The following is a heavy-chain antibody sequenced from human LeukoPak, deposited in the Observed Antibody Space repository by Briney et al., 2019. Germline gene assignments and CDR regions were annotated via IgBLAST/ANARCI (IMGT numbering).Heavy chain of an antibody. D-gene: IGHD3-3*01. J-gene: IGHJ6*03. V-gene: IGHV1-18*01. CDR2: ISAYNGNT. CDR1: GYTFTSYG. CDR3: AREGFTISPYYYMDV. Sequence: GASVKVSCKTSGYTFTSYGISWVRQAPGQGLEWMGWISAYNGNTNYAQKLQGRVTMTTDTSTSTAYMELRGLRSDDTAVYYCAREGFTISPYYYMDVWGKGTTVTVSS.